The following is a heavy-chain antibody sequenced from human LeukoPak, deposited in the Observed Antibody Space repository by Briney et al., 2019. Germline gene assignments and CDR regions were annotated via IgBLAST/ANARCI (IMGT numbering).Heavy chain of an antibody. CDR2: IIPIFGTA. J-gene: IGHJ5*02. Sequence: ASVKVSCKASGGTFSSYAISWVRQAPGQGLEWMGGIIPIFGTANYAQKFQGGVTITTDESTSTAYMELSSLRSEDTAVYYCARDDSSTGWFDPWGQGTLVTVSS. V-gene: IGHV1-69*05. CDR1: GGTFSSYA. D-gene: IGHD6-6*01. CDR3: ARDDSSTGWFDP.